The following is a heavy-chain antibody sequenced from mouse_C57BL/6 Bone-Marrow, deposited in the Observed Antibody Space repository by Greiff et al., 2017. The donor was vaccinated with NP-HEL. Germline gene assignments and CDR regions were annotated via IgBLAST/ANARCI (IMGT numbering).Heavy chain of an antibody. J-gene: IGHJ2*01. CDR1: GYTFTSYW. CDR3: AIEVDSSGSYYFDY. CDR2: IHPSDSDT. V-gene: IGHV1-74*01. Sequence: VQLQQPGAELVKPGASVKVSCKASGYTFTSYWMHWVKQRPGQGLEWIGRIHPSDSDTNYNQKFKGKATLNVDKSSSTAYMQLSSLTSEDSAVYYCAIEVDSSGSYYFDYWGQGTTLTVSS. D-gene: IGHD3-2*02.